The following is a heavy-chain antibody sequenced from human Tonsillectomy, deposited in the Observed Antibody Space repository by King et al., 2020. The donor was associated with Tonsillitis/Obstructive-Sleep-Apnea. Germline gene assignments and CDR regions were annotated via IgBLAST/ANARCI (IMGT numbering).Heavy chain of an antibody. CDR1: GYSFTSYW. Sequence: VQLVESGAEVKKPGESPKISCKGSGYSFTSYWIAWVRQMPEKGLEWMGIIYPGDSDTRYSPSFQGQVTISADKSISTAYLQWSSLTSSDTAMYYCARHPSYCGGDCYSGPEAFDIWGPGKMVTVSS. D-gene: IGHD2-21*02. CDR3: ARHPSYCGGDCYSGPEAFDI. CDR2: IYPGDSDT. J-gene: IGHJ3*02. V-gene: IGHV5-51*01.